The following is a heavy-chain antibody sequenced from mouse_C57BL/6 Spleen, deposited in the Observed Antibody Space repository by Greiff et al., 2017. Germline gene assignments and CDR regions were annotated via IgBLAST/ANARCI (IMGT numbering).Heavy chain of an antibody. CDR2: ISDGGSYT. Sequence: VQLKQSGGGLVKPGGSLKLSCAASGFTFSSYAMSWVRQTPEKRLEWVATISDGGSYTYYPDNVKGRFTISRDNAKNNLYLQMSHLKSEDTAMYYCAREGGVFITTVVASRYFDVWGTGTTVTVSS. CDR1: GFTFSSYA. J-gene: IGHJ1*03. D-gene: IGHD1-1*01. CDR3: AREGGVFITTVVASRYFDV. V-gene: IGHV5-4*01.